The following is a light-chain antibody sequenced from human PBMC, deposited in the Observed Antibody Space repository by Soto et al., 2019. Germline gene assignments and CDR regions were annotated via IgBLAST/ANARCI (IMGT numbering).Light chain of an antibody. V-gene: IGLV2-8*01. Sequence: QSALTKPPSASVSPGQSVTISCAGTSSDVGGYNYVSWYQQYPGKVPKLMIYEVSERPSGVPDRFSGSKSGNTAFLTVSGLQAEDEADYYCLSYADTAYVFGTGTKVTVL. CDR1: SSDVGGYNY. CDR3: LSYADTAYV. J-gene: IGLJ1*01. CDR2: EVS.